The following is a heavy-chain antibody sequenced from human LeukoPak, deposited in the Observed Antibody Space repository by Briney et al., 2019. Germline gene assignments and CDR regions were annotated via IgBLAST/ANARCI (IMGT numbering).Heavy chain of an antibody. CDR2: INHSGST. V-gene: IGHV4-34*01. J-gene: IGHJ4*02. CDR1: GGSFSGYY. D-gene: IGHD1/OR15-1a*01. Sequence: SETLSLTCAVYGGSFSGYYWSWIRQPPGKGLEWIGEINHSGSTNYNPSLKSRVTISVDTSKNQFSLKLSSVTAADTAVYYCARGNTAGFYYWGQGTLVTDSS. CDR3: ARGNTAGFYY.